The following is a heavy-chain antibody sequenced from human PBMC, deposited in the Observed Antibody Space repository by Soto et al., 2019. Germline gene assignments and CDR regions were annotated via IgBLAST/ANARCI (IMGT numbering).Heavy chain of an antibody. Sequence: EVQLLESGGGLVQPGGSLRLSCAASGFTFSSYAMSWVRQAPGQGLEWVSAISGSGGSTYYADSVKGRFTISRDNSKNTLYLQMNSLRAEDTAVYYCAKDLPYRRQWPAADGPDDYWGQGTLVTVSS. CDR2: ISGSGGST. V-gene: IGHV3-23*01. CDR3: AKDLPYRRQWPAADGPDDY. D-gene: IGHD6-19*01. CDR1: GFTFSSYA. J-gene: IGHJ4*02.